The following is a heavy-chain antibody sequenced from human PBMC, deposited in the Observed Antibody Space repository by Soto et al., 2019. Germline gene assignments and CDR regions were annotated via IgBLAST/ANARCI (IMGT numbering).Heavy chain of an antibody. D-gene: IGHD3-10*01. V-gene: IGHV4-30-4*01. Sequence: SETLSLTCTVSGGSISSGDYYWSWIRQPPGKGLEWIGYIYYSGSTYYNPSLKSRVTISVDTSKNQFSLKLSSVTAADTAVYYCARDYYGSGIYYGVMEYYYGMDVWGQGTTVTVSS. CDR2: IYYSGST. CDR1: GGSISSGDYY. J-gene: IGHJ6*02. CDR3: ARDYYGSGIYYGVMEYYYGMDV.